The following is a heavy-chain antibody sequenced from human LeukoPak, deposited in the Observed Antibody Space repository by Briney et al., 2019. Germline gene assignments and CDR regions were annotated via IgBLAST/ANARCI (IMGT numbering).Heavy chain of an antibody. V-gene: IGHV3-7*01. CDR3: ARVSHGGSYGY. CDR1: GFTFSSYW. Sequence: PGGSLRLSCAAYGFTFSSYWMSWVRQAPGKGLEWVANIKQDGSEKYYVDSVKGRFTISRDNAKNSLYLQMNSLRAEDTAVYYCARVSHGGSYGYWGQGTLVTVSS. D-gene: IGHD1-26*01. J-gene: IGHJ4*02. CDR2: IKQDGSEK.